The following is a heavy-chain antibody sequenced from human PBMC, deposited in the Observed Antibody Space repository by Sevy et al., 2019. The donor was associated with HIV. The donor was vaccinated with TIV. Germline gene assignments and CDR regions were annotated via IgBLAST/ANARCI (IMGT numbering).Heavy chain of an antibody. CDR3: AKGTDIVVGTQVRY. CDR2: ISGSGGST. CDR1: GFTFSSYA. Sequence: GGSLRLSCAASGFTFSSYAMSWVRQAPGKGLEWVSAISGSGGSTYYADSVKGRFTISRDNSKNTLYLQMNSLRAEDTALYYCAKGTDIVVGTQVRYWGQGTLVTVSS. V-gene: IGHV3-23*01. J-gene: IGHJ4*02. D-gene: IGHD2-21*02.